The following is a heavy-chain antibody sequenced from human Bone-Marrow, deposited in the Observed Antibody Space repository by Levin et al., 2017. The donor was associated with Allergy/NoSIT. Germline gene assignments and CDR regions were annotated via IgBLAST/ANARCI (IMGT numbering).Heavy chain of an antibody. D-gene: IGHD3-3*01. CDR3: ARDLSFGRSGFPATGIKDL. Sequence: LSLTCAASGFRFDAYAMHWVRQAPGKGLEWVALVSYDVSKKFYSDSVKGRFTISRDNSENTVSLQLNSLTPEDTAVYYCARDLSFGRSGFPATGIKDLWGQGTLVTVSS. J-gene: IGHJ5*02. CDR1: GFRFDAYA. CDR2: VSYDVSKK. V-gene: IGHV3-30-3*01.